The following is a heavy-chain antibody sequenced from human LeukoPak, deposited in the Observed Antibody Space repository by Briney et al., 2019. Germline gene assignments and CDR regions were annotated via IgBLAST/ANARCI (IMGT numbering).Heavy chain of an antibody. J-gene: IGHJ4*02. D-gene: IGHD3-22*01. CDR3: ARDLDYYDSSGYYYKFDY. CDR1: GYTFTSYY. V-gene: IGHV1-46*01. CDR2: INPSGGST. Sequence: ASVKVSCKASGYTFTSYYMHWVRQAPGQGLEWMGIINPSGGSTSYAQKFQGRVTMTRDTSTSTVYMELSSLRSEGTAVYYCARDLDYYDSSGYYYKFDYWGQGTLVTVSS.